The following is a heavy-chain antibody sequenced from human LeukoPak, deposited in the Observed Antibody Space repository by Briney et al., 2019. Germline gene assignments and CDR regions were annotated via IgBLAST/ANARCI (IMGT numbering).Heavy chain of an antibody. J-gene: IGHJ3*02. Sequence: SETLSLTCTVSGGSISSSSYYWGWIRQPPGKGLEWIGGIYYSGSTYYNPSLKSRVTISVDTSKNQFSLKLSSVTAADTAVYYCASEGARAFDIWGQGTMVTVSS. CDR2: IYYSGST. V-gene: IGHV4-39*01. CDR3: ASEGARAFDI. D-gene: IGHD1-26*01. CDR1: GGSISSSSYY.